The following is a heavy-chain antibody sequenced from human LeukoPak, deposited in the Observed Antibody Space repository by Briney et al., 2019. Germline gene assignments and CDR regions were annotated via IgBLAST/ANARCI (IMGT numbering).Heavy chain of an antibody. CDR3: AKGIYSSGWSYFDY. CDR2: ISYDGSNK. V-gene: IGHV3-30*18. D-gene: IGHD6-19*01. J-gene: IGHJ4*01. CDR1: GFTFSSYG. Sequence: QAGGSLRLSCAASGFTFSSYGMHWVRQAPGKGLEWVAVISYDGSNKYYADSVKGRFTISRDNSKNTLYLQMNSLRAEDTAVYYCAKGIYSSGWSYFDYWGHGTLVTVSS.